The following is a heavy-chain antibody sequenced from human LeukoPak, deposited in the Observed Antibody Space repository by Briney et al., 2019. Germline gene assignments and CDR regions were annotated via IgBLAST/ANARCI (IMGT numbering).Heavy chain of an antibody. Sequence: KPSETLSLTCAVSGDSISGSNWWSWVRQPPGKGLEWIGKIYHSGSTNYNPSLKSRATISVDKSKNQFSLKLNSVTAADTGVYYCARKGYGDYNRNFAYWGQGTLVTVSS. CDR1: GDSISGSNW. CDR2: IYHSGST. CDR3: ARKGYGDYNRNFAY. V-gene: IGHV4-4*02. J-gene: IGHJ4*02. D-gene: IGHD4-17*01.